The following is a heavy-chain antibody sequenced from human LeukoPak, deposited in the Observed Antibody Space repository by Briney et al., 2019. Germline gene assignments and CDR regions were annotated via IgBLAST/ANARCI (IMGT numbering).Heavy chain of an antibody. CDR1: GYTFTGYY. V-gene: IGHV1-2*02. CDR2: INPNSGGT. CDR3: ARDCRYSSGHNRGGRREVNWFDP. Sequence: GASVKVSCKASGYTFTGYYMHWVRQAPGQGLEWMGWINPNSGGTNYAQKLQGRVTMTTDTSTSTAYMELRSLRSDDTAVYYCARDCRYSSGHNRGGRREVNWFDPWGQGTLVTVSS. J-gene: IGHJ5*02. D-gene: IGHD6-19*01.